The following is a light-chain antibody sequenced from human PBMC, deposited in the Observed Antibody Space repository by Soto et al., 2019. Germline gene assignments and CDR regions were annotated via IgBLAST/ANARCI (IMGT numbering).Light chain of an antibody. V-gene: IGLV2-14*01. CDR3: SSYTSSSTGV. CDR2: DVS. J-gene: IGLJ1*01. CDR1: SSDVGGYNY. Sequence: QSALTQPASVSGSPGQSITLSCTGTSSDVGGYNYVSWYQQHPGKAPKLMIYDVSNRPSGVSNRFSGSKSGNTASLTISGLQAEDEADYYCSSYTSSSTGVFGTGTKVTV.